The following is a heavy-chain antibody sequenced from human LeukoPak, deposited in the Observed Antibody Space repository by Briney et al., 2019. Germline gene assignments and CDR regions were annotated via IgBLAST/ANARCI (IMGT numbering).Heavy chain of an antibody. Sequence: GGSLRLSCVASGITFSRHGMDWVRQAPGKGLEWVAVISYDGSNKYYADSVKGRFTISRDNSKNTLYLQMNSLRAEDTAVYYCARDPDYDFWSGYGYYYYYMDVWGKGTTVTVSS. CDR1: GITFSRHG. J-gene: IGHJ6*03. V-gene: IGHV3-30*03. CDR2: ISYDGSNK. D-gene: IGHD3-3*01. CDR3: ARDPDYDFWSGYGYYYYYMDV.